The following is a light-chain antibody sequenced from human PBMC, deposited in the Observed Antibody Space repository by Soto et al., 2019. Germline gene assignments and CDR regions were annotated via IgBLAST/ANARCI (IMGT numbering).Light chain of an antibody. Sequence: DIVLTQSPGTLSLSPGERATLSCRASQSVSSTYLAWYQQKPGQAPRLLIYGTSTRATGIPDRFSGSGSGTDFTLTITRLEPEDFEVYYCHQFGRSFGQGTKV. CDR3: HQFGRS. V-gene: IGKV3-20*01. CDR1: QSVSSTY. CDR2: GTS. J-gene: IGKJ1*01.